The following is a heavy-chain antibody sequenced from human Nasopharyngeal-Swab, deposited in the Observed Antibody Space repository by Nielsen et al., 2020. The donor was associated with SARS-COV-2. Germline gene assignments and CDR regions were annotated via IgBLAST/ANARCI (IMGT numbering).Heavy chain of an antibody. D-gene: IGHD3-16*01. V-gene: IGHV4-61*01. Sequence: SGTLSLTCTVSGDSVSSGSDYWTWIRQPPGKGLEWMGYVYNSGSTKYNPSLKSRVTISADTSKNQFSVKLTSVTAADTAVYYCARERGGWDSFDIWGQGTLVTVSS. CDR1: GDSVSSGSDY. J-gene: IGHJ3*02. CDR2: VYNSGST. CDR3: ARERGGWDSFDI.